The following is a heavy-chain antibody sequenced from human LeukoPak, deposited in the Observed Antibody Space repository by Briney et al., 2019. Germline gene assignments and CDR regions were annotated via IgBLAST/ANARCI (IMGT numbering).Heavy chain of an antibody. Sequence: GASVKVSCKASGYTLTELSMHWVRQAPGKGLEWMGGFDPEDGETIYAQKFQGRVTMTEDTPTDTAYMELSSLRSEDTAVYYCATGLTMVRGVIPDYWGQGTLVTVSS. V-gene: IGHV1-24*01. D-gene: IGHD3-10*01. J-gene: IGHJ4*02. CDR1: GYTLTELS. CDR2: FDPEDGET. CDR3: ATGLTMVRGVIPDY.